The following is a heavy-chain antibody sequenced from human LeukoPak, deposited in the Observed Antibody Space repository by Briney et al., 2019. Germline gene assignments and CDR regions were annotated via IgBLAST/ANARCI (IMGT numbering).Heavy chain of an antibody. CDR3: ASPAYCGGDCYG. V-gene: IGHV3-48*01. CDR2: ITSSSSTI. J-gene: IGHJ4*02. Sequence: GSLRLSLAASGFTFSSYDINWVRQAPGKGVGGVSYITSSSSTIYYADSVKGRFTVSRDNAKNSLYLQMNSLRVEDTAVYYCASPAYCGGDCYGWGQGTLVTVSS. D-gene: IGHD2-21*01. CDR1: GFTFSSYD.